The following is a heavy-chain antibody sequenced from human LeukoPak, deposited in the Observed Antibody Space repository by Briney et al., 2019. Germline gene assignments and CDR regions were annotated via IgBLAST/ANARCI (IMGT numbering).Heavy chain of an antibody. CDR2: IICSGGST. CDR3: AKAAAMVTAYYYYYYMDV. D-gene: IGHD5-18*01. V-gene: IGHV3-23*01. Sequence: GGALRLSFAASGFTFSSYAMSWVRPAPGKGLEWVSAIICSGGSTYYADSVKGRFTISRDNSKNTLYLQMNSLRAEDTAVYYCAKAAAMVTAYYYYYYMDVWGKGTTVTVSS. CDR1: GFTFSSYA. J-gene: IGHJ6*03.